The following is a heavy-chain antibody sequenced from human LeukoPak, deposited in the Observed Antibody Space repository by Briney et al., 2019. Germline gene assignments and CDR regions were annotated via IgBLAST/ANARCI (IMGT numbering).Heavy chain of an antibody. J-gene: IGHJ4*02. D-gene: IGHD5-18*01. CDR2: IYYSGST. CDR1: GGSISSYY. V-gene: IGHV4-59*08. Sequence: ASETLSLTCTVSGGSISSYYWSWIRQPPGKGLEWIGYIYYSGSTNYNPSLKSRVTISVDTSKNQFSLKLSSVTAADTAVYYCARQLWNYLDYWGQGTLVTVSS. CDR3: ARQLWNYLDY.